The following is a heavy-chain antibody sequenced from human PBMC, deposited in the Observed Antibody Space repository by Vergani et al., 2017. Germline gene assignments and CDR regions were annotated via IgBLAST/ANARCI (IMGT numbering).Heavy chain of an antibody. CDR1: GFTFDDYG. CDR2: INWNGGST. V-gene: IGHV3-20*04. CDR3: ARGWKGRQWLPYYYFDH. Sequence: EVQLVESGGGVVRPGGSLRLSCAASGFTFDDYGMSWVRQAPGKGLEWVSGINWNGGSTGYADSVKGRFTISRDNAKNSLYLQMNSLRAEDTALYYCARGWKGRQWLPYYYFDHWGQGTLVTVSS. D-gene: IGHD6-19*01. J-gene: IGHJ4*02.